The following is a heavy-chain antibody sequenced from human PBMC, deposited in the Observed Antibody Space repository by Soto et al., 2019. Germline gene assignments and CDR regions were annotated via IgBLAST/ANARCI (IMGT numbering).Heavy chain of an antibody. CDR2: ISDDGTNK. CDR1: GFTFSSYA. Sequence: QVQLVESGGGVVQPGRSLRLSCAASGFTFSSYAMHWGRQAPGKGLEWVAVISDDGTNKDYADSVKGRFTISRDKSKSTLDLQMDSLRPEDAAVYYCARDGSYYDVLTEHYFDVWGQGTLVSVSA. D-gene: IGHD3-9*01. J-gene: IGHJ4*02. V-gene: IGHV3-30*04. CDR3: ARDGSYYDVLTEHYFDV.